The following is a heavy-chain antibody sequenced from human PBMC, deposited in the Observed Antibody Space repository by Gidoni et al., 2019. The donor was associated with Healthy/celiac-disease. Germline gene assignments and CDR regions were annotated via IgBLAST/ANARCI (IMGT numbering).Heavy chain of an antibody. V-gene: IGHV1-46*03. CDR2: INPSGGST. D-gene: IGHD3-22*01. CDR3: ATPYYYDSSGSHAFDI. Sequence: LEWMGIINPSGGSTSYAQKFQGRVTMTRDTSRSTFYMELSSLRSEDTAVYYCATPYYYDSSGSHAFDIWGQGTMVTVSS. J-gene: IGHJ3*02.